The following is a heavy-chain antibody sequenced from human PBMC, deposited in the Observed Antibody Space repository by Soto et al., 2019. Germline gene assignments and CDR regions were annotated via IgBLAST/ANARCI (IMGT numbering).Heavy chain of an antibody. CDR2: TYYSGST. D-gene: IGHD6-6*01. V-gene: IGHV4-31*03. CDR3: ARAGHGSSSEGATRFDA. J-gene: IGHJ5*02. Sequence: QVQLQESGPGLVKPSQTLSLTCTVSGGSISSGGYYWSWIRQHPGKGLEWIGYTYYSGSTYYNPTIRCRVTITVNASKNQFSLQLSYVTAADTAVYYCARAGHGSSSEGATRFDAWGQGTLVTVSS. CDR1: GGSISSGGYY.